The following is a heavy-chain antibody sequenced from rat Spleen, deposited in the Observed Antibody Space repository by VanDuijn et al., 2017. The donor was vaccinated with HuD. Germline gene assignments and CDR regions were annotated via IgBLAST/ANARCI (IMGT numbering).Heavy chain of an antibody. Sequence: EVQLVESGGGLVQPGRSMKLSCAASGFTFSDYNMAWVRQAPKKGLEWVATISYEGSGTYYGDSVKGRFTISRDNAKSTLYLQMNSLRYEDTATYYCTTDTFYDGTYYPGGFDYWGQGVMVTVSS. CDR1: GFTFSDYN. V-gene: IGHV5-22*01. D-gene: IGHD1-12*02. CDR2: ISYEGSGT. CDR3: TTDTFYDGTYYPGGFDY. J-gene: IGHJ2*01.